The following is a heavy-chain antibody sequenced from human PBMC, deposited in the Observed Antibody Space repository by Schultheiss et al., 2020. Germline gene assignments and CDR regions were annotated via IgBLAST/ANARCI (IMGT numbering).Heavy chain of an antibody. CDR3: ATAVAGTGPYYYYYGMDV. V-gene: IGHV1-46*01. CDR2: INPSGGST. CDR1: GGTFSSYA. D-gene: IGHD6-19*01. J-gene: IGHJ6*02. Sequence: ASVKVSCKASGGTFSSYAISWVRQAPGQGLEWMGIINPSGGSTSYAQKFQGRVTMTRDTSTSTVYMELSSLRSEDTAVYYCATAVAGTGPYYYYYGMDVWGQGTTVTVSS.